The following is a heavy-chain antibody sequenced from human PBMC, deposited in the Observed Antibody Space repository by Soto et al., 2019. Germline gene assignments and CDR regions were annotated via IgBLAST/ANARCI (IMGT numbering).Heavy chain of an antibody. Sequence: ETLSLTCTVSGGSIISSSYYWGWIRQPPGKGLEWIGSIYSSGSTYYNPSLKSRVTISVDTSKNQFSLKLSSVTAADTAVHYCATPVSSGYQAFEVWGQGTMVTVS. V-gene: IGHV4-39*01. CDR1: GGSIISSSYY. J-gene: IGHJ3*01. CDR2: IYSSGST. CDR3: ATPVSSGYQAFEV. D-gene: IGHD3-22*01.